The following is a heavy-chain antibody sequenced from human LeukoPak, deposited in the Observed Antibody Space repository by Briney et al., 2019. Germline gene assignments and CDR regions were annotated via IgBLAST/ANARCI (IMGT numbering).Heavy chain of an antibody. V-gene: IGHV3-23*01. CDR1: GFTFSSYA. Sequence: SGGSLRLSCAASGFTFSSYAMSWVRQAPGKGLEWVSAISGSGGSTYYADSVKGRFTISRSNSKNTVYLQMNSLRVEDTAVYYCAKDASTIAEVIAQPDYWGQGTLVTVSS. D-gene: IGHD2-21*01. CDR3: AKDASTIAEVIAQPDY. CDR2: ISGSGGST. J-gene: IGHJ4*02.